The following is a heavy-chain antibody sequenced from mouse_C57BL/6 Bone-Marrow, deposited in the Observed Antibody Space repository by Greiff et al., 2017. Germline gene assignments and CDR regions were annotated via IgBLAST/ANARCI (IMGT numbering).Heavy chain of an antibody. D-gene: IGHD2-10*01. Sequence: EVKLMESGGDLVKPGGSLKLSCAASGFTFSSYGMSWVRQTPDKRLEWVATISSGGSYTYYPASVKGRFTISRDNAKNTLYLQMSSLKAEDTAMYYCARHPYRGYFDDGGQGTTRTVSS. V-gene: IGHV5-6*01. CDR2: ISSGGSYT. CDR3: ARHPYRGYFDD. J-gene: IGHJ2*01. CDR1: GFTFSSYG.